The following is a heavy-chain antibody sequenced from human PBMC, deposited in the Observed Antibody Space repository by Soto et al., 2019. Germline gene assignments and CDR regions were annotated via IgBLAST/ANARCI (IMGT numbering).Heavy chain of an antibody. Sequence: QVQLVQSGAEVKKPGASVKVSCKASGYTFTSYGISWVRQAPGQGLEWMGWISAYNGNTNYAQKLQGRVTMTTDTCTSTAYMELRSLRSDDTAVYYCARTPQDDFWSGYRYYYIDVWGKGTTVTVSS. J-gene: IGHJ6*03. CDR3: ARTPQDDFWSGYRYYYIDV. V-gene: IGHV1-18*01. D-gene: IGHD3-3*01. CDR2: ISAYNGNT. CDR1: GYTFTSYG.